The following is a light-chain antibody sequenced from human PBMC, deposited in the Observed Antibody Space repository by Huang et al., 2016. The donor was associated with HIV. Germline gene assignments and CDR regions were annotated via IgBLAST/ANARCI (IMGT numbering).Light chain of an antibody. Sequence: ENLMTQSPSTLSVSPGESATLSCRASQRVFKDLAWYQQKPGQAPKLLIYGSSTRAAGIPARFSGSGSGTDFTLTISSLQSEDLAVYYCQQYNTSPRTFGQGTKVEV. CDR2: GSS. J-gene: IGKJ1*01. CDR3: QQYNTSPRT. V-gene: IGKV3-15*01. CDR1: QRVFKD.